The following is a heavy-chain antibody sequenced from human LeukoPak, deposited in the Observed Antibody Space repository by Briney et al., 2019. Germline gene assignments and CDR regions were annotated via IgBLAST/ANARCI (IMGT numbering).Heavy chain of an antibody. CDR3: ARDPSNTSGNYTYLDY. J-gene: IGHJ4*02. Sequence: GASVKVSCKASGYTFTRHGISWVRQAPGQGREWMGWISAYNGDTKYAQNFQGRVTITTDTSTTTAYMELRSLRFDDTAVYYCARDPSNTSGNYTYLDYWGQGTLVTVSS. D-gene: IGHD3-22*01. CDR1: GYTFTRHG. CDR2: ISAYNGDT. V-gene: IGHV1-18*01.